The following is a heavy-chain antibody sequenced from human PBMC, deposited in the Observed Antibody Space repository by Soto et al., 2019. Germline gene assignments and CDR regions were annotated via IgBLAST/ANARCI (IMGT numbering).Heavy chain of an antibody. CDR3: ARSGHYGSGKPWYFDL. Sequence: QVQLVQSGAEVKKPGSSVKVSCKASGGTFSSYAISWVRQAPGQGLEWMGGIIPIFGTANYAQKFQGRVTITADESTSIAYMELSSLRSEDTAVYYCARSGHYGSGKPWYFDLWGRGTLVTVSS. D-gene: IGHD3-10*01. J-gene: IGHJ2*01. CDR2: IIPIFGTA. CDR1: GGTFSSYA. V-gene: IGHV1-69*12.